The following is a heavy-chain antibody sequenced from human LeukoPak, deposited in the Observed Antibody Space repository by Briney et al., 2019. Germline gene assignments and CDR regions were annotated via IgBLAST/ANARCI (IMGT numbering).Heavy chain of an antibody. CDR1: GGSISSYY. V-gene: IGHV4-59*12. CDR2: IYYSGST. CDR3: ARDGYSSGFDY. J-gene: IGHJ4*02. Sequence: SETLSLTCTVSGGSISSYYWSWIRQPPGKGLEWIGYIYYSGSTNYNPSLKSRVTISVDTSKNQFSLKLSSVTAADTAVYYCARDGYSSGFDYWGQGTLVTVSS. D-gene: IGHD6-19*01.